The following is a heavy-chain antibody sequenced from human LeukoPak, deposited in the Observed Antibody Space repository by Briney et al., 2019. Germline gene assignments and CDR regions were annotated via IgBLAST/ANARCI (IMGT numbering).Heavy chain of an antibody. D-gene: IGHD6-6*01. CDR2: INHSGST. CDR3: ARAPLRARRTPSLGWFDP. V-gene: IGHV4-34*01. CDR1: GGSFSGYY. Sequence: SETLSLTCAVYGGSFSGYYWSWIRQPPGKGLEWVGEINHSGSTNHNPSLKSRVTISVDTPKNQFSLKLSSVTAADTAVYYCARAPLRARRTPSLGWFDPWGQGTLVTVSS. J-gene: IGHJ5*02.